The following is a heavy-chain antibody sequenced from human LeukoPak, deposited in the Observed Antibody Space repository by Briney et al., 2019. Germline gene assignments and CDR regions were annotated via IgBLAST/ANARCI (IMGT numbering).Heavy chain of an antibody. Sequence: GGSLRLSCTASRFTFSTYAMSWVRQAPGKGLEWVGLIRNKAISYTAEYAASVTGRFTMSRDDLKNSLYLQMNSLKTEDTAVYYCARDRDGSPDYLGQGTLVTVSS. CDR1: RFTFSTYA. CDR3: ARDRDGSPDY. CDR2: IRNKAISYTA. D-gene: IGHD2-15*01. V-gene: IGHV3-72*01. J-gene: IGHJ4*02.